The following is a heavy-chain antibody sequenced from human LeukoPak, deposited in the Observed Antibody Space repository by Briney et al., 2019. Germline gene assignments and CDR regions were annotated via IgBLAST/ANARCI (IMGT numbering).Heavy chain of an antibody. V-gene: IGHV4-39*07. CDR3: ARDKTFEVVNYFNY. D-gene: IGHD3-3*01. CDR2: IYYSGSI. CDR1: GGSISSGSYY. J-gene: IGHJ4*02. Sequence: SETLSLTYTVSGGSISSGSYYWGWIRQPPGKGLEWIGSIYYSGSIYYNPSLKSRITIPLDTSKNQFSLKLSSVTAADTAVYYCARDKTFEVVNYFNYWGQGTLVTVSS.